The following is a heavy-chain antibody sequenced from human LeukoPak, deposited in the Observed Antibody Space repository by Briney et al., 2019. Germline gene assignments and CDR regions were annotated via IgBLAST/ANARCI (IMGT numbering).Heavy chain of an antibody. D-gene: IGHD4-23*01. V-gene: IGHV1-46*01. J-gene: IGHJ5*02. Sequence: ASVKVSCKASGYTFTSYYMHWVRQAPGQGLEWMGIINPSGGSTSYAQKFQGRVTMTRDMSTSTVYMELSSLRSADTAVYYCARAAYGGNSRYWFDPWGQGTLVTVSS. CDR3: ARAAYGGNSRYWFDP. CDR1: GYTFTSYY. CDR2: INPSGGST.